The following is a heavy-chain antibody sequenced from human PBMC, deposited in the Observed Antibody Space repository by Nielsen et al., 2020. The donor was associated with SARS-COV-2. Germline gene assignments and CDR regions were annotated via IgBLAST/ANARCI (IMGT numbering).Heavy chain of an antibody. Sequence: SGPTLVKPTQTLTLTCTFSGFSLSTNAVGVGWIRQPPGKALEWLALIYGDDDKVYSESLKSRLTITKDTSKNQVVLKMTNMDPVDTATYYCAHVGSLIIVRDVFNIWGQGTMVSVSS. V-gene: IGHV2-5*02. CDR2: IYGDDDK. CDR1: GFSLSTNAVG. J-gene: IGHJ3*02. CDR3: AHVGSLIIVRDVFNI. D-gene: IGHD2/OR15-2a*01.